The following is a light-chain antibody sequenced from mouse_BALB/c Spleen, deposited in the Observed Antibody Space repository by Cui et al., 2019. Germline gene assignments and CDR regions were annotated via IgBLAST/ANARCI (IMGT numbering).Light chain of an antibody. Sequence: DVVMTQTPLTLSVTIGQPASISCKSSQSSLDSSCNKYLYWLLQRPGQSTKRLIYPVSKLYAGVPDRFTGSGAGTDFTLKISRVEADDVGVYYCWQGTHFPQTFGGGTKLEIK. J-gene: IGKJ1*01. CDR2: PVS. V-gene: IGKV1-135*01. CDR1: QSSLDSSCNKY. CDR3: WQGTHFPQT.